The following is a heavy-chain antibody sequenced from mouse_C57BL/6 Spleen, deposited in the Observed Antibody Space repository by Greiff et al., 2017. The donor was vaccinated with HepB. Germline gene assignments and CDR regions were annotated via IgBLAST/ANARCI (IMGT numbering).Heavy chain of an antibody. CDR3: ARSLYDSPFDY. D-gene: IGHD2-3*01. CDR1: GFTFTDYY. Sequence: EVKLVESGGGLVQPGGSLSLSCAASGFTFTDYYMSWVRQPPGKALEWLGFIRNKANGYTTEYSASVKGRFTISRDNSQSILYLQMNALRAEDSATYYCARSLYDSPFDYWGQGTTLTVSS. CDR2: IRNKANGYTT. J-gene: IGHJ2*01. V-gene: IGHV7-3*01.